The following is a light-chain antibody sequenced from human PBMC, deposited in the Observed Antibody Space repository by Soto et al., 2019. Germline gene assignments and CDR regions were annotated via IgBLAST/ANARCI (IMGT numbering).Light chain of an antibody. V-gene: IGKV3-20*01. CDR1: QSVSTNY. CDR2: GAS. Sequence: EIVLTQPPCTLSLSPGERATLSCRARQSVSTNYLAWYQQKPGPAPRLLIYGASSRAPGIPDRFSGSGSGTDFTLTISRLEPEDFAVYYCQQYGTSPALTFGGGTKVEIK. J-gene: IGKJ4*01. CDR3: QQYGTSPALT.